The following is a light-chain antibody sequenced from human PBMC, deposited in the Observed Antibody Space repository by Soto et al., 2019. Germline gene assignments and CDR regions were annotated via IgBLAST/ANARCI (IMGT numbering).Light chain of an antibody. CDR2: DAS. CDR3: QQYDNLPYT. J-gene: IGKJ2*01. Sequence: DIQMTQSPSSLSAYVGDRGTITYHASQDIRIYLNWSQQKPGKAPKLLIYDASHMETGVPSRFSGSGSGRNFNFTSRSLQPEDIDTYYCQQYDNLPYTCGQGTKREIK. CDR1: QDIRIY. V-gene: IGKV1-33*01.